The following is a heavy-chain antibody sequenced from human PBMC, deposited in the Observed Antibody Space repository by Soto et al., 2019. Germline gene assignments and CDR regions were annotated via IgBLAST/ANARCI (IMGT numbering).Heavy chain of an antibody. CDR1: GYSFTSYW. CDR3: ARSIVVVTAPDAFDI. D-gene: IGHD2-21*02. V-gene: IGHV5-51*01. J-gene: IGHJ3*02. Sequence: GESLKISCKGSGYSFTSYWIGWVRQMPGKGLEWMGIIYPGDSDTRYSPSFQGQVTISADKSISTAYLQWSSLKASDTAMYYCARSIVVVTAPDAFDIWGQGTMVTVSS. CDR2: IYPGDSDT.